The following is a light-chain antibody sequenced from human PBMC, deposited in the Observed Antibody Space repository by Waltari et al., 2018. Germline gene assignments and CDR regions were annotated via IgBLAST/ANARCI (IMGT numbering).Light chain of an antibody. J-gene: IGKJ2*01. CDR2: AAS. CDR1: QGIDNS. CDR3: LQHNNYPYT. Sequence: DIQMTQSPSAMFASIGDRVTTTCRASQGIDNSLAWFQQKPGKAPKRLIFAASTLQTGVPSRFSGSRSGTEFTLTISSLQPEDFATYYCLQHNNYPYTFGQGTKLEIK. V-gene: IGKV1-17*03.